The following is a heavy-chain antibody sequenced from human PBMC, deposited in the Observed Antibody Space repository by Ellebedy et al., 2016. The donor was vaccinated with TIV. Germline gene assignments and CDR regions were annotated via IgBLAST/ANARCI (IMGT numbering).Heavy chain of an antibody. V-gene: IGHV1-69*05. Sequence: SVKVSXKASGGTFSSYAISWVRQAPGQGLEWMGGIIPIFGTANYAQKFQGRVTITRDTSASTAYMELSSLRSEDTAVYYCARDREVGGSLYFQHWGQGTLVTVSS. J-gene: IGHJ1*01. CDR2: IIPIFGTA. D-gene: IGHD2-15*01. CDR3: ARDREVGGSLYFQH. CDR1: GGTFSSYA.